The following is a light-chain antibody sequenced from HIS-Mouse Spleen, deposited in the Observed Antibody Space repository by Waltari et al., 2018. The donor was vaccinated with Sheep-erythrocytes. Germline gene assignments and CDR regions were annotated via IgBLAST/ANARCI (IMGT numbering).Light chain of an antibody. CDR1: SSDVGSYNL. CDR2: EGS. J-gene: IGLJ2*01. CDR3: CSYAGSSTFHVV. Sequence: QSALTQPAPVSGSPGQAITISCTGTSSDVGSYNLVSWYQQPPGKAPKLMIYEGSKRPSGVSKRFSGSKSGNTASLTISGLQAEDEADYYCCSYAGSSTFHVVFGGGTKLTVL. V-gene: IGLV2-23*03.